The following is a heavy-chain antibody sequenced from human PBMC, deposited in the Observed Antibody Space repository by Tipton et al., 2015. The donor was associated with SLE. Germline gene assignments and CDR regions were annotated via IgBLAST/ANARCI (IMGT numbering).Heavy chain of an antibody. CDR1: GFTFSGSA. D-gene: IGHD3-22*01. V-gene: IGHV3-73*01. CDR2: IRSKANSYAT. J-gene: IGHJ4*02. CDR3: TRQVVYDSSGYYFDY. Sequence: GSLRLSCAASGFTFSGSAMHWVRQASGKGLEWVGRIRSKANSYATAYAASVKGRFTISRDDSKNTAYLQMNSLKTEDTAVYYCTRQVVYDSSGYYFDYWGQGTLVTVSS.